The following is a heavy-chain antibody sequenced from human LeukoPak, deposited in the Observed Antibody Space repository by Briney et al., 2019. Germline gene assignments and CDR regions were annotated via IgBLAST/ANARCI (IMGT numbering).Heavy chain of an antibody. V-gene: IGHV3-15*01. CDR3: TTDAFALYYDILTGFHGMDV. J-gene: IGHJ6*02. CDR1: GFTFSNAW. D-gene: IGHD3-9*01. Sequence: GGSLRLSCAASGFTFSNAWMSWVRQAPGKGLEWVGRIKSKTDGGTTDYAAPVKGRFTISRDDSKNTLYLQMNSLKTEDTAVYYCTTDAFALYYDILTGFHGMDVWGQGTTVTVSS. CDR2: IKSKTDGGTT.